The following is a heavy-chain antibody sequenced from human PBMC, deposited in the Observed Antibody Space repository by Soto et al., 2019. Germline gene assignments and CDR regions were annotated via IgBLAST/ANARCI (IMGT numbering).Heavy chain of an antibody. CDR3: ARAAAGPYYYYGMDV. Sequence: HGESLKISCKGSGYSFTSYWIGWVRQMPGKGLEWMGIIYPGDSDTRYSPSFQGQVTISADKSISTAYLQWSSLKASDTAMYYCARAAAGPYYYYGMDVWGQGTTVTVSS. J-gene: IGHJ6*02. CDR2: IYPGDSDT. D-gene: IGHD6-13*01. CDR1: GYSFTSYW. V-gene: IGHV5-51*01.